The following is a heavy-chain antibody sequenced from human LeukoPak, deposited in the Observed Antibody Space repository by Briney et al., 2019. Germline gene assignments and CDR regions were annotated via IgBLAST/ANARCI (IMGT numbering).Heavy chain of an antibody. CDR3: ARAGWNTGDPYGMDV. CDR2: INPNSGGT. J-gene: IGHJ6*02. CDR1: GHTFTAYY. V-gene: IGHV1-2*04. D-gene: IGHD5-18*01. Sequence: GASVKVSCKASGHTFTAYYMHWVRQAPGQGLEWMGCINPNSGGTNYAQKFQGWVTMTRDTSISTAYMELSRLRSDDTAVYYCARAGWNTGDPYGMDVWGQGTTVTVSS.